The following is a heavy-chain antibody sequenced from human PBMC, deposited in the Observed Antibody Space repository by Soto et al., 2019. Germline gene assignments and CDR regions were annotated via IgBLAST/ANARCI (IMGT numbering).Heavy chain of an antibody. CDR1: GFTFDDYT. J-gene: IGHJ6*02. CDR3: AKDRGLTIFGVVIPDPDYYGMDV. D-gene: IGHD3-3*01. Sequence: GGSLRLSCAASGFTFDDYTMHWVRQAPGKGLEWVSLFSWDGGSTYYADSVKGRFTISRDNSKNSLYLQMNSLRTEDTALYYCAKDRGLTIFGVVIPDPDYYGMDVWGQGTTVTVSS. V-gene: IGHV3-43*01. CDR2: FSWDGGST.